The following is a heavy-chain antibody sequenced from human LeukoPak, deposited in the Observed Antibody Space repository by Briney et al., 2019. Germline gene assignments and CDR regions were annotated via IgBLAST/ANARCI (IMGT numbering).Heavy chain of an antibody. CDR1: GFTFGDYA. D-gene: IGHD3-10*01. Sequence: PGGSLRLSCTASGFTFGDYAMSWVRQAPGEGLEWVGFIRSKAYGGTTEYAASVKGRFTISRDDSKSIAYLQMNSLKTEDTAVYYCTTEHPMVVVDYWGQGTLVTVSS. V-gene: IGHV3-49*04. CDR2: IRSKAYGGTT. J-gene: IGHJ4*02. CDR3: TTEHPMVVVDY.